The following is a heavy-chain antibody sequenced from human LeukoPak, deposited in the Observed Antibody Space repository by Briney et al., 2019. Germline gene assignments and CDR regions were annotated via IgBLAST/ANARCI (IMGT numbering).Heavy chain of an antibody. D-gene: IGHD2/OR15-2a*01. V-gene: IGHV3-33*01. CDR3: ARDRSMSGWYIDL. J-gene: IGHJ2*01. CDR2: IWYDGSNK. CDR1: GFTFSSYG. Sequence: QPGGSLRLSCAASGFTFSSYGMHWVRQAPGKGLERVAVIWYDGSNKYYPDSVQGRFTISRDNSKNTLYLQVNSLRAEDTAVYYCARDRSMSGWYIDLWGRGTLVTVSS.